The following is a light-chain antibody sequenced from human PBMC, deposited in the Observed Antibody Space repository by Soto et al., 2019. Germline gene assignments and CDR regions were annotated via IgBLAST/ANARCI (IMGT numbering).Light chain of an antibody. CDR3: QQYDRASWT. CDR1: QSISSW. Sequence: DIQMTQSPSTLSASVGDRVIITCRSSQSISSWLAWYQQKPGKAPNLLIYRASTLKSGIPSRFSGSGSGTEFTLTISSLQPDDFATYYCQQYDRASWTFGKGTKVDIK. J-gene: IGKJ1*01. CDR2: RAS. V-gene: IGKV1-5*03.